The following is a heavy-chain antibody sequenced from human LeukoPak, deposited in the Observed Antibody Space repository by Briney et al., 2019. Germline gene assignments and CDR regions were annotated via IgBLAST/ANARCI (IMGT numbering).Heavy chain of an antibody. V-gene: IGHV3-20*04. J-gene: IGHJ4*02. CDR2: INWNGGST. D-gene: IGHD5-18*01. Sequence: GGSLRLSCAASGFSFDDYGMSWVRKAPAKGLEWVSGINWNGGSTGYADSVKGRFTISRDNAKNSLSLQMNSLRVEDTAMYYCARPKTRGYSYGYDYWGQGTLVTVSS. CDR1: GFSFDDYG. CDR3: ARPKTRGYSYGYDY.